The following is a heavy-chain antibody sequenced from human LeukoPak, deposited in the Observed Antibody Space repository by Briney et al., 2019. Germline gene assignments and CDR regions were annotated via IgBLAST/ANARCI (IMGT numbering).Heavy chain of an antibody. CDR3: AREHIVVVTAPSGVYFDY. V-gene: IGHV4-34*01. CDR1: GGSFSGYY. Sequence: PSETLSLTCAVHGGSFSGYYWSWIRQPPGKGLEWIGEINHSGSTNYNPSLKSRVTISVDTSKNQFSLKLSSVTAADTAVYYCAREHIVVVTAPSGVYFDYWGQGALVTVSS. CDR2: INHSGST. J-gene: IGHJ4*02. D-gene: IGHD2-21*02.